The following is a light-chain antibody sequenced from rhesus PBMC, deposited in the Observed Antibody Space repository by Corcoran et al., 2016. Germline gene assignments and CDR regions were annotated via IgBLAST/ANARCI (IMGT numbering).Light chain of an antibody. J-gene: IGKJ4*01. Sequence: EIVMTQSPATLSLSPGERATLSCRASQSVSSRLAWYQQKLGQAPRLLMYDASSRFNGITDRFSGSGSGTDFTRTISSLEPEDVAVYFCQQESNWSLTFGGGTKVEIK. CDR2: DAS. CDR3: QQESNWSLT. V-gene: IGKV3-17*02. CDR1: QSVSSR.